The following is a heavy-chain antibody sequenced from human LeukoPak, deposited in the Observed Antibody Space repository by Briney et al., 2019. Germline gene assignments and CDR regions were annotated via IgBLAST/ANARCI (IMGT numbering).Heavy chain of an antibody. CDR3: ARGIAVAGTSYYFDY. D-gene: IGHD6-19*01. J-gene: IGHJ4*02. V-gene: IGHV3-13*01. Sequence: GGSLRLSCAASGFTFSSYDMHWVRHATGKGLEWVSAIGTAGDTYYPGSVKGRFTISRENAKNSLYLQMNSLRAEDTAVYYCARGIAVAGTSYYFDYWGQGTLVTVSS. CDR2: IGTAGDT. CDR1: GFTFSSYD.